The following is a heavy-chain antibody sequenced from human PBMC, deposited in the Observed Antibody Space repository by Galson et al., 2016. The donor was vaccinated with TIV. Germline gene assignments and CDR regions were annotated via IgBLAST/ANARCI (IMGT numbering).Heavy chain of an antibody. V-gene: IGHV3-23*01. CDR3: ARDPGLNVYNTSPYYFDS. D-gene: IGHD5-24*01. CDR2: ISGTGGRT. Sequence: SLRLSCAASGFPFISFAMTWVRQAPGKGLEWVSLISGTGGRTYYADSVKGRFTISRDNSKNTLSLQMNSLRAEDTAVYYCARDPGLNVYNTSPYYFDSWGQGTLVTVSS. CDR1: GFPFISFA. J-gene: IGHJ4*02.